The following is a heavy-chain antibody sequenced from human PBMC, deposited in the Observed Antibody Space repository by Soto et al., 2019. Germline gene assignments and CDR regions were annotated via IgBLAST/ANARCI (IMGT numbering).Heavy chain of an antibody. CDR1: GGSISSYY. D-gene: IGHD3-10*01. Sequence: QVQLQESGPGLVKPSETLSLTCTVSGGSISSYYWSWIRQPPGKGLEWIGYIYYSGSTNYNPSLKSRVTISEDTSKNQFSLKLSSVTAADTAVYYCARGTGQYSYYYYMDVWGKGTTVTVSS. J-gene: IGHJ6*03. CDR3: ARGTGQYSYYYYMDV. V-gene: IGHV4-59*01. CDR2: IYYSGST.